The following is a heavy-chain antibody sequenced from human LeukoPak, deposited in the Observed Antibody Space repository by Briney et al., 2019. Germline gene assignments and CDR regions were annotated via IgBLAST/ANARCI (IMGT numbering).Heavy chain of an antibody. CDR3: ARGPAAVHP. D-gene: IGHD6-13*01. J-gene: IGHJ5*02. CDR1: GYSFTNHY. CDR2: ISHTGST. V-gene: IGHV4-34*01. Sequence: SETLSLTCAVYGYSFTNHYWIWIRQPPGKGLEWVGEISHTGSTNYNPSLKSRINISVDTSKNQFFLKLSSVTAADTAVYYCARGPAAVHPWGQGTLVTVSS.